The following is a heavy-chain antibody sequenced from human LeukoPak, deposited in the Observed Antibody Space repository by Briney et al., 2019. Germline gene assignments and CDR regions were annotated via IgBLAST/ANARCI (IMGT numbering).Heavy chain of an antibody. V-gene: IGHV3-30-3*01. J-gene: IGHJ5*02. CDR2: ISYDGSNK. Sequence: PGGSLRLSCAASAFTFSSYAVHWVRQAPGKGLEWVAVISYDGSNKYYADSVKGRFTISRDNSKNTLYLQMNSLRAEDTAVYYCARDPNRKGRFDPWGQGTLVTVSS. CDR3: ARDPNRKGRFDP. CDR1: AFTFSSYA. D-gene: IGHD1-14*01.